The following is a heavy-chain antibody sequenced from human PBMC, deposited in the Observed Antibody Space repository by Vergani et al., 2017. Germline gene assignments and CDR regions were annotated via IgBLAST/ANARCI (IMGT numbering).Heavy chain of an antibody. CDR2: INPNSGGT. CDR1: GYTFTGYY. V-gene: IGHV1-2*02. J-gene: IGHJ6*02. D-gene: IGHD4-23*01. CDR3: ARDAMTTVVTPRSWNYYYYGMDV. Sequence: QVQLVQSGAEVKKPGASVKVSCKASGYTFTGYYMHWVRQAPGQGLEWMGWINPNSGGTNYAQKFQGRVTMTRDTSISTAYMELSRLRSDDTAVYYCARDAMTTVVTPRSWNYYYYGMDVWGQGTTVTVSS.